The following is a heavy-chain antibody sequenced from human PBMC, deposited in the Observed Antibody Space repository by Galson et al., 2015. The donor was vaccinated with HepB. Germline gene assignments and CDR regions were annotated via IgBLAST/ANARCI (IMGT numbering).Heavy chain of an antibody. CDR2: IYWDGDK. J-gene: IGHJ4*02. D-gene: IGHD3-10*01. V-gene: IGHV2-5*02. CDR3: AHRREVRGPQDGLFDY. CDR1: GFSLSTSGVG. Sequence: PALVKPTQTLTLTCTFSGFSLSTSGVGVGWIRQPPGKALEWLALIYWDGDKRYSPSLKSRLTITKDTSKNQVVLTMTNMDPVDTATYYCAHRREVRGPQDGLFDYWGQGTLVTVSS.